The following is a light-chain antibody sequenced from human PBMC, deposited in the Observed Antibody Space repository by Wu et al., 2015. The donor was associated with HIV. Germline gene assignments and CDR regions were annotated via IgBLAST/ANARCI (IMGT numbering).Light chain of an antibody. V-gene: IGKV1-5*03. J-gene: IGKJ1*01. CDR2: WAS. CDR1: ESLSSR. CDR3: QQYTSYSAWT. Sequence: DIQMTQSPSTLSASVGDRVTITCRASESLSSRLAWYQQKPGKAPQLLIYWASTLERGAPSRFSGSGSETEFTLTITSLQPDDFATYYCQQYTSYSAWTFGLGTKVEMK.